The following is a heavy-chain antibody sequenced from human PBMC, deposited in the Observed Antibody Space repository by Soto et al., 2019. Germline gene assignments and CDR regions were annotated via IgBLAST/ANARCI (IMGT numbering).Heavy chain of an antibody. CDR3: ARVYYYESSGPLSDY. V-gene: IGHV4-4*02. D-gene: IGHD3-22*01. CDR2: IHHSGST. J-gene: IGHJ4*02. Sequence: PSETLSLTCAVSGGSISSSHWWNWVRQPPGKGLEWIGEIHHSGSTNYNPSLKSRVTISVDKSKNQFSLKLNSVAAADTAVYYCARVYYYESSGPLSDYWGQGTLVTVS. CDR1: GGSISSSHW.